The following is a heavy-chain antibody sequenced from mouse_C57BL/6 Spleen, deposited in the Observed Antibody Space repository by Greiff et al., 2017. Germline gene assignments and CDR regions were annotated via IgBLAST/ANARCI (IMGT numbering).Heavy chain of an antibody. Sequence: DVMLVESGGGLVKPGGSLKLSCAASGFTFSDYGMHWVRQAPEKGLEWVAYISSGSSTIYYADTVKGRFTISRDNAKNTLFLQMTSLRSEDTAMYYCASSDRLDYWGQGTTLTVSS. CDR1: GFTFSDYG. J-gene: IGHJ2*01. CDR2: ISSGSSTI. V-gene: IGHV5-17*01. CDR3: ASSDRLDY.